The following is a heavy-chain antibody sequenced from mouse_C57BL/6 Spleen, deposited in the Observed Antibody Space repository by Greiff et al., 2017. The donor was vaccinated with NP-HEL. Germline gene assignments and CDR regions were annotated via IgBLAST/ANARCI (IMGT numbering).Heavy chain of an antibody. Sequence: VQLQQSGPELVKPGASVKISCKASGYTFTDYYMNWVKQSHGKSLEWIGDINPNNGGTSYNQKFKGKATLTVDKSSNTAYMELRSLTSEDSAVYYCARRNYGSLDYWGQGTTLTVSS. V-gene: IGHV1-26*01. D-gene: IGHD1-1*01. CDR2: INPNNGGT. J-gene: IGHJ2*01. CDR1: GYTFTDYY. CDR3: ARRNYGSLDY.